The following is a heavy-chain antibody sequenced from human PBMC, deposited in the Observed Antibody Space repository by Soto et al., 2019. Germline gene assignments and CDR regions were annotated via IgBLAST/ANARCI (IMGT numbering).Heavy chain of an antibody. V-gene: IGHV3-33*01. Sequence: QVQLVESGGGVVQPGTSLRLSCAASGFSFTRYGFHWVRQAPGKGLEWVAAIWHDGSKEYYVESVKGRFTVSRDNSKSTVYLQMNSLRAEDTAVYYCARGYSGGWSRGGYFDFWGQGTLVTASS. CDR2: IWHDGSKE. J-gene: IGHJ4*02. CDR3: ARGYSGGWSRGGYFDF. CDR1: GFSFTRYG. D-gene: IGHD6-19*01.